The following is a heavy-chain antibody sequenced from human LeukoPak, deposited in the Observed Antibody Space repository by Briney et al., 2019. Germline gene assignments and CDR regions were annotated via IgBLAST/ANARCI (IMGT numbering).Heavy chain of an antibody. Sequence: GGSLRLSCAASGFTFSNYNMNWVRQAPGKGLEWVSSISSSSRYIYYADSVKGRFTISRDNSKNTLYLQMGSLRAEDMAVYYCARSEAMGGFDYWGQGTLVTVSS. CDR3: ARSEAMGGFDY. D-gene: IGHD5-18*01. V-gene: IGHV3-21*01. CDR2: ISSSSRYI. J-gene: IGHJ4*02. CDR1: GFTFSNYN.